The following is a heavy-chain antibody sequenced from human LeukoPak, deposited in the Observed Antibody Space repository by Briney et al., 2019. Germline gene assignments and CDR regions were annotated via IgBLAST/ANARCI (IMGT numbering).Heavy chain of an antibody. J-gene: IGHJ4*02. V-gene: IGHV1-2*02. CDR3: ARERRLLWMVSFDY. CDR1: GYTFIGYY. CDR2: INPNSGGT. D-gene: IGHD3-10*01. Sequence: ASVKVSCQASGYTFIGYYMLWVRQPPGQELAWMGWINPNSGGTNYAQKFQSRVTMTRDTSISTAYMELSRLRSDDTAVYYCARERRLLWMVSFDYWGQGTLVTVSS.